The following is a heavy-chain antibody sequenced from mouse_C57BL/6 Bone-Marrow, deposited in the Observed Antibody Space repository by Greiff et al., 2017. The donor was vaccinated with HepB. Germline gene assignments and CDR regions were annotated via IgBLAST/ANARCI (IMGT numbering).Heavy chain of an antibody. D-gene: IGHD2-4*01. J-gene: IGHJ3*01. CDR3: ARGLYDYDEEGVSFGAY. Sequence: DVKLVESGGGLVQPGGSLKLSCAASGFTFSDYYMYWVRQTPEKRLEWVAYISNGGGSTYYPDTVKGRFTISRDNAKNTLYLQMSRLKSEDTAMYYCARGLYDYDEEGVSFGAYWGQGTLVTVSA. CDR1: GFTFSDYY. V-gene: IGHV5-12*01. CDR2: ISNGGGST.